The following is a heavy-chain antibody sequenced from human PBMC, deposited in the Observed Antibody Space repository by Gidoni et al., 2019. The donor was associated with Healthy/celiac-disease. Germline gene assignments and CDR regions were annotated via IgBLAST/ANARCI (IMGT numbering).Heavy chain of an antibody. CDR2: ISYDGSNK. Sequence: QVQLVESGGGVVQPGRSLRLSCAASGFTFSSYAMHWVRQAPGKGLEWVAVISYDGSNKYYADSVKGRFTISRDNSKNTLYLQMNSLRAEDTAVYYCAREGYDSSGFPVDVWGQGTTVTVSS. J-gene: IGHJ6*02. V-gene: IGHV3-30*04. D-gene: IGHD3-22*01. CDR1: GFTFSSYA. CDR3: AREGYDSSGFPVDV.